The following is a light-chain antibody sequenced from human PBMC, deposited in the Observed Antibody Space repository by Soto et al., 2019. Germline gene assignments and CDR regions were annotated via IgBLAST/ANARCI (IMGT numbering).Light chain of an antibody. J-gene: IGKJ1*01. CDR2: AAS. Sequence: DIQMTQSPSPLSASVGDRVTITCRASQSISGWLAWYQQKPGKAPKLLIYAASTLASGVPSRFSGSGSGTDFSLTISSLQPEDVATYYCQQLNSYPQTFGQGTKVDIK. CDR1: QSISGW. V-gene: IGKV1-5*01. CDR3: QQLNSYPQT.